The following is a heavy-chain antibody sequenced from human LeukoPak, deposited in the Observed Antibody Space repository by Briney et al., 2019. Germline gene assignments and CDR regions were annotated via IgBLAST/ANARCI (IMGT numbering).Heavy chain of an antibody. Sequence: KPSETLSLTCTVSGGSISSSSYYWGWIRQPPGKGLEWIGSIYYSGSTYYNPSLKSRVTISVDTSKNQFSLKLSSVTAADTAVYYCARGQLKCIAVAGQCDNWFDPWGQGTLVTVSS. CDR3: ARGQLKCIAVAGQCDNWFDP. CDR1: GGSISSSSYY. CDR2: IYYSGST. D-gene: IGHD6-19*01. V-gene: IGHV4-39*07. J-gene: IGHJ5*02.